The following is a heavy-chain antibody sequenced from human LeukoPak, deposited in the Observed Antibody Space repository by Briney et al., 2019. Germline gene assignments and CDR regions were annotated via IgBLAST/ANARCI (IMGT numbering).Heavy chain of an antibody. CDR2: TYYRSKWYN. D-gene: IGHD4-17*01. Sequence: SQTLSLTCALSGDSVSSKSVAWNWIRQSPSRGLEWLGRTYYRSKWYNDYAVSVKSRITINPDTSKNQFSLQLNSVTPEDTAVYYCARDSPLTTVTTFPYWYFDLWGRGTLVTVSS. J-gene: IGHJ2*01. V-gene: IGHV6-1*01. CDR3: ARDSPLTTVTTFPYWYFDL. CDR1: GDSVSSKSVA.